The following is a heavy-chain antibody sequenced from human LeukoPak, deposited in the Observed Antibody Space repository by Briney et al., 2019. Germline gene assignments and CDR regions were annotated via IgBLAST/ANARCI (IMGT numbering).Heavy chain of an antibody. CDR1: GGSISSYY. V-gene: IGHV4-59*01. Sequence: SETLSLTCTVSGGSISSYYWSWIRQPPGKGLEWIGYIYYSGSTNYNPSLKSRVTISVDTSKNQFSLKLSSVTAADTAVYYCARAADWFDPWGQGTLVTVSS. CDR3: ARAADWFDP. CDR2: IYYSGST. J-gene: IGHJ5*02.